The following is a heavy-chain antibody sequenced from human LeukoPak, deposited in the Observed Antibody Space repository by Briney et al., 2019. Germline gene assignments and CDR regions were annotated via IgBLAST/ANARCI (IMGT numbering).Heavy chain of an antibody. Sequence: PSETLSLTCTVSGGSISSGDYYWSWIRQPPGKGLEWIGYIYYSGSTYYNPSLKSRVTISVDTSKNQFFLKLSSVTAADTAVYYCARDQEMATQPSYYYGMDVWGQGTTVTVSS. J-gene: IGHJ6*02. CDR1: GGSISSGDYY. CDR3: ARDQEMATQPSYYYGMDV. V-gene: IGHV4-30-4*01. CDR2: IYYSGST. D-gene: IGHD5-24*01.